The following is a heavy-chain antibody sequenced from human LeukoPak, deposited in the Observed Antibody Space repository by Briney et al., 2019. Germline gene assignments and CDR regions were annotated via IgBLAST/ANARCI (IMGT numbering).Heavy chain of an antibody. CDR1: GYTFTDYY. Sequence: ASVKVSCKASGYTFTDYYIHWVRQAPGQGLEWMGWINPNSGDTNYAQNFQGRVTMTRDTSISTSYMELNRLRSDDTALYYCARAATPPHYYYPEYWGQGTLVTVSS. V-gene: IGHV1-2*02. D-gene: IGHD3-22*01. CDR3: ARAATPPHYYYPEY. CDR2: INPNSGDT. J-gene: IGHJ4*02.